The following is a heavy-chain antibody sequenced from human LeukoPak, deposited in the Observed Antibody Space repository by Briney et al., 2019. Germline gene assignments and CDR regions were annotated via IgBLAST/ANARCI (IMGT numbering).Heavy chain of an antibody. J-gene: IGHJ4*02. D-gene: IGHD6-19*01. V-gene: IGHV3-7*01. CDR3: AGGTGWLIDY. CDR2: IKQDGSEK. CDR1: GFTFSSYA. Sequence: PGGSLRLSCAASGFTFSSYAMSWVRQAPGGGLEWVANIKQDGSEKYYVDSMKGRFTISRDNAKNSLYLQMNSLRAEDTAVYYCAGGTGWLIDYWGQGTLVTVSS.